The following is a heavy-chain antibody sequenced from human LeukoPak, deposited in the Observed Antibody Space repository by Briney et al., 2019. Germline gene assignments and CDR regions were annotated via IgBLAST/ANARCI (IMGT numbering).Heavy chain of an antibody. Sequence: ASVKVSCTASGYTFTSYDINWVRQATGQGLEWMGWMNPNSGSTGYAQKFQGRVTMTRNTSISTDYMELSSLRSEDTAVYYCARVSMRYQLPILPPYYYGMDVWGQGTTVTVSS. J-gene: IGHJ6*02. CDR3: ARVSMRYQLPILPPYYYGMDV. V-gene: IGHV1-8*01. CDR2: MNPNSGST. CDR1: GYTFTSYD. D-gene: IGHD2-2*01.